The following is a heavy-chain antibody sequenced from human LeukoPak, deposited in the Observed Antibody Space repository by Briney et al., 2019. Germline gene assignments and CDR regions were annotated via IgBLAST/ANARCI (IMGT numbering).Heavy chain of an antibody. D-gene: IGHD2-8*01. Sequence: GGSLRLSCAASGFTLTNDFLTWVRQAPGKGLEWVGRIKSEIEGGTTDHAASVKGRFAISRDESTNTLFLQTNSLRNEDTAVYYCAKDRSCINDVCHGDFDYSGQGTLVTVSS. J-gene: IGHJ4*02. CDR2: IKSEIEGGTT. CDR3: AKDRSCINDVCHGDFDY. CDR1: GFTLTNDF. V-gene: IGHV3-15*01.